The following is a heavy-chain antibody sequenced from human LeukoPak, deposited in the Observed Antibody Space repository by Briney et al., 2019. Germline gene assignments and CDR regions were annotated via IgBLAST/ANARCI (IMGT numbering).Heavy chain of an antibody. Sequence: PSETLSLTCTVSGGSLSSYYWSWIRQPAGKGLEWIGRIYTSGSTNYNPSLKSRVTMSVDTSKNQFSLKLSSVTAADTAVYYCAREDGDSSGWYPDDENWFDPWGQGTLVTVSS. V-gene: IGHV4-4*07. CDR2: IYTSGST. CDR1: GGSLSSYY. D-gene: IGHD6-19*01. J-gene: IGHJ5*02. CDR3: AREDGDSSGWYPDDENWFDP.